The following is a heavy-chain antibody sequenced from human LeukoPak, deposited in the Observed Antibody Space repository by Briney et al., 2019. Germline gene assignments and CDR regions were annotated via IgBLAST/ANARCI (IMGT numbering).Heavy chain of an antibody. CDR3: ARGYCSGGSCYSGNWFDP. D-gene: IGHD2-15*01. J-gene: IGHJ5*02. CDR2: INPNSSGT. V-gene: IGHV1-2*02. Sequence: ASVKVSCKASGYTFTGYYMHWVRQAPGQGLEWMGWINPNSSGTNYAQKFQGRVTMTRDTSISTAYMELSRLRSDDTAVYYCARGYCSGGSCYSGNWFDPWGQGTLVTVSS. CDR1: GYTFTGYY.